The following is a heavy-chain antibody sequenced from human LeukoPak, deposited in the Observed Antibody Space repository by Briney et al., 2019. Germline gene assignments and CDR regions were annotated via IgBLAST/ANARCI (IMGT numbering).Heavy chain of an antibody. V-gene: IGHV4-39*01. CDR3: ARPYRGGWRGGYDY. Sequence: SETLSLTCTVSGYSISSGSYYWGWIRQPPGKGLEWLGSIYYSGSTYHNPSLKSRVTISVDTSKNQFSLKLTSVTAADTAVYYCARPYRGGWRGGYDYWGQGTLVTVSS. CDR1: GYSISSGSYY. J-gene: IGHJ4*02. CDR2: IYYSGST. D-gene: IGHD6-19*01.